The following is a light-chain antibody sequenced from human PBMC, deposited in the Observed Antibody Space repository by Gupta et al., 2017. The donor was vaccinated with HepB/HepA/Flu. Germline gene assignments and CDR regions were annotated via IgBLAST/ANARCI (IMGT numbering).Light chain of an antibody. Sequence: IVMTQSPDSLALSLGERATINCKSSQSILFSSINKNSLAWYQQKPGQPPRLIIHWASTRESGVPDRFSGSGSGTDFTLTISSLQAEDVAVYYCQQYYDYPTFGQGTKVEVK. CDR2: WAS. CDR1: QSILFSSINKNS. V-gene: IGKV4-1*01. J-gene: IGKJ1*01. CDR3: QQYYDYPT.